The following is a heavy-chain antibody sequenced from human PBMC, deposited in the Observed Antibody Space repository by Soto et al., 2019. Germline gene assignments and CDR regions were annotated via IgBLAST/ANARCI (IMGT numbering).Heavy chain of an antibody. CDR1: GLTFSSYA. Sequence: EVQLLESGGGLVQPGGSLRLSCAASGLTFSSYAMSWVRQAPGKGLEWVSAISGSGGSTYYADSVKGRFTISRDNSKNTLYLQMNCLRAEDTAVYYCAKYKWLRFDDPADYWGQGTLVTVSS. V-gene: IGHV3-23*01. CDR3: AKYKWLRFDDPADY. D-gene: IGHD5-12*01. CDR2: ISGSGGST. J-gene: IGHJ4*02.